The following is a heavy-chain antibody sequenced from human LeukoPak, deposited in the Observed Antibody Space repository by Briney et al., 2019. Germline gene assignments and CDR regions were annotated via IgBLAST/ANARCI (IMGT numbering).Heavy chain of an antibody. CDR2: ICPGDYDT. CDR1: GYSFTSYW. J-gene: IGHJ4*02. D-gene: IGHD3-22*01. Sequence: GESLKISCKGSGYSFTSYWIAWVRQMPGRGLEWMGIICPGDYDTRYRPSFQGQVTISADKSISTAYLQWSSLKASDTAMYYCARANYYDSSAYEDYWGQGTLVTVSS. CDR3: ARANYYDSSAYEDY. V-gene: IGHV5-51*01.